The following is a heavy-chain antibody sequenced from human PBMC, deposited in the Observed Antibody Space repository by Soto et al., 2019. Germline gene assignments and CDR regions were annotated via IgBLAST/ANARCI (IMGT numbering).Heavy chain of an antibody. V-gene: IGHV4-39*01. CDR3: ASPQIAFYNWFDP. D-gene: IGHD3-3*02. Sequence: QLQLQESGPGLVRPSETLSLTCTVSGGSISSSSYYWGWIRQPPGKGLEWIGSIYYSGSTYYNPSLKRRVTISLDTSKNQFSLKLSSVPAADTAVHYCASPQIAFYNWFDPGGQGTLVTVSS. CDR1: GGSISSSSYY. J-gene: IGHJ5*02. CDR2: IYYSGST.